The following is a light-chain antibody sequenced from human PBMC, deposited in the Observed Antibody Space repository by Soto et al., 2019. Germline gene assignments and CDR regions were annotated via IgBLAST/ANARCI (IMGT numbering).Light chain of an antibody. J-gene: IGLJ1*01. CDR1: TSNIGSNY. CDR2: RNN. CDR3: ATWDDSLNGFYV. Sequence: QSVLTRPPSASGTPGQGVTISCSGSTSNIGSNYVYWYQQLPGTAPKLLIYRNNQRPSGVHDRFSGSKSGTSASLAISGLRSDDEADYFCATWDDSLNGFYVFGTGTKLTVL. V-gene: IGLV1-47*01.